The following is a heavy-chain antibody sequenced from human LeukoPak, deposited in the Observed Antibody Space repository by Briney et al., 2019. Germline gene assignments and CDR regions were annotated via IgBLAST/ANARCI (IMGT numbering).Heavy chain of an antibody. CDR2: INPNSGGT. V-gene: IGHV1-2*02. J-gene: IGHJ3*02. CDR3: ARDQYSSGGDAFDI. CDR1: GYTFTGYY. D-gene: IGHD6-19*01. Sequence: ASVKVSCKASGYTFTGYYMHWVRQAPGQGLEWMGWINPNSGGTNYAQKFQGRVTMTRDTSISTAYMELSRLRSDDTAVYYCARDQYSSGGDAFDIWGQGTMVTVSS.